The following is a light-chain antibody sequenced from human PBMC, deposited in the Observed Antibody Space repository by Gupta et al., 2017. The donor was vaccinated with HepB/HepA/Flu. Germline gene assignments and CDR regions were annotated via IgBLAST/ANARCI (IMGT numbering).Light chain of an antibody. CDR1: NSNIGRNT. CDR3: AAWNDSPYGPI. V-gene: IGLV1-44*01. J-gene: IGLJ2*01. Sequence: QSVLTQPLSASGTLGQRVSISCSGSNSNIGRNTANWYQQLPGTAPKLLINNNHEGPSGVPDRFSGSKSGTSASLAISGLQSEDEADYYCAAWNDSPYGPIFGGGTKLTVL. CDR2: NNH.